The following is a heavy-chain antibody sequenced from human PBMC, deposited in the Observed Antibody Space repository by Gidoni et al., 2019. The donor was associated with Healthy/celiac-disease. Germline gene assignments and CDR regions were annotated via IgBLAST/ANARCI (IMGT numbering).Heavy chain of an antibody. Sequence: QVQLVQSGAEVQKPGSSVKVSCKASGGPFSSSASSWVRQAPGQGLEWMGGIIPILGTANYAQKFQGRVTITADESTSTAYMELSSLRSEDTAVYYCARGPQAVAGKNDAFDIWGQGTMVTVSS. CDR3: ARGPQAVAGKNDAFDI. J-gene: IGHJ3*02. CDR1: GGPFSSSA. D-gene: IGHD6-19*01. V-gene: IGHV1-69*01. CDR2: IIPILGTA.